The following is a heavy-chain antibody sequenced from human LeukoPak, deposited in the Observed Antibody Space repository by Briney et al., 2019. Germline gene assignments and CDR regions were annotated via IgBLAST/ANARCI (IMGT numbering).Heavy chain of an antibody. CDR3: ARSFMRIQLWLPGY. CDR2: INPNSGGT. V-gene: IGHV1-2*02. J-gene: IGHJ4*02. CDR1: GGTFSSYA. D-gene: IGHD5-18*01. Sequence: ASVKVSCKASGGTFSSYAISWVRQAPGQGLEWMGWINPNSGGTNYAQKFQGRVTMTRDTSISTAYMELSRLRSDDTAVYYCARSFMRIQLWLPGYWGQGTLVTVSS.